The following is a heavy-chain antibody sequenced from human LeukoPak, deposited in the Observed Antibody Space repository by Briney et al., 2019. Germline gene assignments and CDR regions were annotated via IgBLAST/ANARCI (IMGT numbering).Heavy chain of an antibody. Sequence: PSETLSLTCTVSGGSISSYYWSWIRQPPGKGLEWIGYIYYSGSTNYNPSLKSRVTISVDTSKSQFSLKLSSVTAADTAVYYCARGTRILTIDYWGQGTLVTVSS. CDR3: ARGTRILTIDY. CDR1: GGSISSYY. CDR2: IYYSGST. D-gene: IGHD5-18*01. J-gene: IGHJ4*02. V-gene: IGHV4-59*01.